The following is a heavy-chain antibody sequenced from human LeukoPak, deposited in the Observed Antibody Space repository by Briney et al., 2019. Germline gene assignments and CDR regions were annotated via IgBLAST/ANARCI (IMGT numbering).Heavy chain of an antibody. Sequence: GSLRLSCAASGFTFSSYWMSWVRQAPGKGLEWVANIKQDGSEKYYVDSVKGRFTISRDNAKNSLFLQMNSLRAEDTAVYYCARDPPVAGYGMDVWGQGTTVTISS. CDR2: IKQDGSEK. CDR3: ARDPPVAGYGMDV. J-gene: IGHJ6*02. CDR1: GFTFSSYW. D-gene: IGHD6-19*01. V-gene: IGHV3-7*01.